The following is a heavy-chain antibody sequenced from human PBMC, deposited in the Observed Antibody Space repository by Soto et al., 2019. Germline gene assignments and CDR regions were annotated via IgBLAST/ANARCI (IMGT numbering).Heavy chain of an antibody. CDR1: GFTVSSND. J-gene: IGHJ4*02. Sequence: EVQLVESGGDLIQPGGSLRRSCAASGFTVSSNDMSWVRQAPGKGLEWVSLIYSSGSTHYADSVKGRFTISRDNSKNTVHLQMNTLRAEDTAVYYCARRPLNSNGAYWGQGTLVTVSS. D-gene: IGHD3-22*01. CDR2: IYSSGST. V-gene: IGHV3-53*01. CDR3: ARRPLNSNGAY.